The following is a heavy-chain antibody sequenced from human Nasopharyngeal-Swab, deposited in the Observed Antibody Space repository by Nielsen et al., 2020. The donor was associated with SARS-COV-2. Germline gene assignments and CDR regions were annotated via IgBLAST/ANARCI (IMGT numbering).Heavy chain of an antibody. V-gene: IGHV3-7*01. CDR3: ARDGSGSYFYYYGLDV. Sequence: GESLKISCVVSGFTFSSYWMSWVRQAPGKGLEWVANINEDGTEIYYVDSVKGRFSISRDNAKNSLYLQINSLRAEDTAVYYCARDGSGSYFYYYGLDVWGQGTMVTVSS. CDR1: GFTFSSYW. CDR2: INEDGTEI. D-gene: IGHD3-10*01. J-gene: IGHJ6*02.